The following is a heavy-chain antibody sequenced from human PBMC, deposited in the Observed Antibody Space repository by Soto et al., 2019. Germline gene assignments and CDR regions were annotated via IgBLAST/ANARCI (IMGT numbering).Heavy chain of an antibody. Sequence: ESLLLSCAASGFPFTNYGRNWVRQTAGKGLMWVSRISPDGSDVGYADSVEGRFTVSRDNAKNTLYLQMHSLRAEDTAMYYCACWGHIVPVAPSDFDRWGQGTLVTVPS. CDR1: GFPFTNYG. V-gene: IGHV3-74*01. J-gene: IGHJ4*02. CDR2: ISPDGSDV. CDR3: ACWGHIVPVAPSDFDR. D-gene: IGHD2-8*02.